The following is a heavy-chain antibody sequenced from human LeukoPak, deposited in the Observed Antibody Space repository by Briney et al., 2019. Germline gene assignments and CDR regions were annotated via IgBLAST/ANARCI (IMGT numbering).Heavy chain of an antibody. V-gene: IGHV3-23*01. D-gene: IGHD3-10*01. J-gene: IGHJ4*02. CDR1: GFTFSSCA. Sequence: GGSLRLSCAASGFTFSSCAMSWVRQAPGKGLEWISAISGSGVTTYYADSVKGRFTISRDNSKNTLHLQMNSLRAEDTAVYYCARSSGSYTRLDYWGQGTLVTVSS. CDR2: ISGSGVTT. CDR3: ARSSGSYTRLDY.